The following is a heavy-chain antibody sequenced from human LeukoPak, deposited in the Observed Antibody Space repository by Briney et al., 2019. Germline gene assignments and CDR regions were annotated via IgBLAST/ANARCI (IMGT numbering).Heavy chain of an antibody. CDR1: GFTFSSYA. D-gene: IGHD3-10*01. Sequence: SGGSLRLSCAASGFTFSSYAMCWVRQAPGKGLEWVSAISGSGGSTYYADSVKGRFTISRDNSKNTLYLQMNSLRAEDTAVYYCAKSYYGSGSYYPADDYWGQGTLVTVSS. CDR3: AKSYYGSGSYYPADDY. V-gene: IGHV3-23*01. CDR2: ISGSGGST. J-gene: IGHJ4*02.